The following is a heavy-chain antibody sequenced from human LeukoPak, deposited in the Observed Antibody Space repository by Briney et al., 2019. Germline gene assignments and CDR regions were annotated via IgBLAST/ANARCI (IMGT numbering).Heavy chain of an antibody. CDR1: GFTFSIYA. V-gene: IGHV3-30-3*01. Sequence: PGRSLRLSCAASGFTFSIYAMHWVRQAPGKGLEWVAVISYDGTNKYYADSVKGRFTISRDNSKNTMYLQMNSLRAEDTAMYYCARAPMSYDSSGFGGAFDIWGQGTMVTVSS. CDR3: ARAPMSYDSSGFGGAFDI. CDR2: ISYDGTNK. J-gene: IGHJ3*02. D-gene: IGHD3-22*01.